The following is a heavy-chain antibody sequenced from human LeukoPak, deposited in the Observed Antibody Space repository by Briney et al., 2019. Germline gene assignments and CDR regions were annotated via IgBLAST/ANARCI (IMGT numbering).Heavy chain of an antibody. V-gene: IGHV4-4*09. D-gene: IGHD1-26*01. CDR1: GASIRNYY. CDR2: IHATGGS. J-gene: IGHJ4*02. CDR3: ARLGSYHDF. Sequence: PSETLSLTCTVSGASIRNYYWSWIRQTPEKGLEWMGHIHATGGSNYYPSLKSRLTVSIDTSRNQLSLKLTSVTAADTAVYFCARLGSYHDFWGQGALVTVSS.